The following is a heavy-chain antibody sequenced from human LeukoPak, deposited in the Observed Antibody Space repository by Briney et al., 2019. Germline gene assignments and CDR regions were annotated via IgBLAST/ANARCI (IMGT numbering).Heavy chain of an antibody. CDR3: AKEGHSIVGGTIDH. CDR1: GFTFSSYA. D-gene: IGHD1-26*01. Sequence: GGSLRLSCAASGFTFSSYAMTWVRQAPGKGLEWVSVIYTGGTTYYADSVKGRFTISRDNSKNTLYLQMNSLRAEDTAKYYCAKEGHSIVGGTIDHWGQGTLVTVSS. V-gene: IGHV3-23*03. CDR2: IYTGGTT. J-gene: IGHJ4*02.